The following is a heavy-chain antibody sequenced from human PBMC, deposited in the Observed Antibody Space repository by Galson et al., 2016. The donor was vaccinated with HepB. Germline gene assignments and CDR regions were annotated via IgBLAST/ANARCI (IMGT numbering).Heavy chain of an antibody. CDR3: ARHAYCSSTSCSRHFDY. Sequence: SETLSLTCAVSGASISNNYWWSWVRQSPEKGLEWIGEIYQTGTANYNPSLKSRVTISVDTSKNQFSLKLSSVTAADTAVYYCARHAYCSSTSCSRHFDYWGQGTLVTVSS. CDR1: GASISNNYW. CDR2: IYQTGTA. D-gene: IGHD2-2*01. J-gene: IGHJ4*02. V-gene: IGHV4-4*02.